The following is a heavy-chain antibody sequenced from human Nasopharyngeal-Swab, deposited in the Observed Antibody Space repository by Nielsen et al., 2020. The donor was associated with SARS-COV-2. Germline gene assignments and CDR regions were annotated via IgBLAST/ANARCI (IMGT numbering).Heavy chain of an antibody. Sequence: ASVKVSCKASGYTFINYGISWVRQAPGQGLEWMGWISAYNGNTNYAQKLQDRVTMTTDTSTSTVYKELRSLRSDDTAVYYCALSEPAGYHHGMDVWGQGTTVTVSS. CDR1: GYTFINYG. J-gene: IGHJ6*02. D-gene: IGHD3-9*01. V-gene: IGHV1-18*01. CDR3: ALSEPAGYHHGMDV. CDR2: ISAYNGNT.